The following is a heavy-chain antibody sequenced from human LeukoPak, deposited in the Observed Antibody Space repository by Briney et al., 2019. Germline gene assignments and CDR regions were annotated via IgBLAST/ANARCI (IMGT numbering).Heavy chain of an antibody. D-gene: IGHD2-15*01. J-gene: IGHJ4*02. CDR3: AKYGGSCPFDY. CDR1: GFTFSSYA. Sequence: GGSLRLSCAASGFTFSSYAMHWVRQAPGKGLEWVAVISYDGSNKYYADSVKGRFTISRDNSKNTLYLQMNSLRAEDTAVYYCAKYGGSCPFDYWGQGTLVTVSS. CDR2: ISYDGSNK. V-gene: IGHV3-30-3*02.